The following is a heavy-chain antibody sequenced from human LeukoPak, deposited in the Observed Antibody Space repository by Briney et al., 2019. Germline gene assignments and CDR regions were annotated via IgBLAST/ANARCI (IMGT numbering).Heavy chain of an antibody. D-gene: IGHD3-10*01. J-gene: IGHJ4*02. Sequence: SETLSLTCTVSGGSISNYYWSWIREPPGKGLEWIGYMYYSGSTNYNPSLKSRVTISVDTSKNQFSLKLSSVTAADTAVYYCARVDGVRSPPGYWGQGTLVTVSS. CDR3: ARVDGVRSPPGY. CDR2: MYYSGST. V-gene: IGHV4-59*01. CDR1: GGSISNYY.